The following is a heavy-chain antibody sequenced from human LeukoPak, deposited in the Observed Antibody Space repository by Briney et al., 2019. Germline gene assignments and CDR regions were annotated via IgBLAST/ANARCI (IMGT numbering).Heavy chain of an antibody. Sequence: SETLSLTCTVSGGSISSSSHYWGWIRQPPGKGLEWIGSIYYSGSTYYNPSLESRVTISVDTSKNQFSLKVNSVTAADTAVYYCARRGASSSEEYWGQGALVTVSS. CDR3: ARRGASSSEEY. CDR2: IYYSGST. V-gene: IGHV4-39*01. D-gene: IGHD6-6*01. J-gene: IGHJ4*02. CDR1: GGSISSSSHY.